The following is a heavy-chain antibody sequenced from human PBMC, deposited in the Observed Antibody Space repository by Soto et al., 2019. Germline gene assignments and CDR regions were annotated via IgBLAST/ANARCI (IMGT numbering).Heavy chain of an antibody. J-gene: IGHJ3*02. CDR1: GYTFTSYG. V-gene: IGHV1-18*01. D-gene: IGHD2-2*01. CDR3: AISRLGYCSSTSCYPPHDAFDI. CDR2: ISAYNGNT. Sequence: GASVKVSCKASGYTFTSYGISWVRQAPGQGLEWMGWISAYNGNTNYAQKLQGRVTMTTDTSTSTAYMELRSLRSDDTAVYYCAISRLGYCSSTSCYPPHDAFDIWGQGTMVTVSS.